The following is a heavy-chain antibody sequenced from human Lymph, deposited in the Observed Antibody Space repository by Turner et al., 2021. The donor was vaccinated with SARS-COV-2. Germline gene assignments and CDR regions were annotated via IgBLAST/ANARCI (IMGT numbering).Heavy chain of an antibody. D-gene: IGHD3-9*01. CDR2: MNPNSGNT. Sequence: QVQLVQSGAEVKKPGASVNVSCKASGYTFTSYDINWLRQASGQGLEWMGWMNPNSGNTGYAQKFQGRVTMTRNTSISTAYMELSSLRSEDTAVYYCARGAQLTVWFDPWGQGTLVTVSS. J-gene: IGHJ5*02. CDR1: GYTFTSYD. V-gene: IGHV1-8*02. CDR3: ARGAQLTVWFDP.